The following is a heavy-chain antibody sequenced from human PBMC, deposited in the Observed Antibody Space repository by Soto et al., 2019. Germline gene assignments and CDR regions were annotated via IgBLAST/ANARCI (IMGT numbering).Heavy chain of an antibody. CDR1: GYTFTSYA. J-gene: IGHJ5*02. D-gene: IGHD4-4*01. CDR2: INAGNGNT. Sequence: QVQLVQSGAEVKKPGASVKVSCKASGYTFTSYAMHWVRQAPGHRLEWMGWINAGNGNTKYSQKFQGRVTITRDTSASTAYMELSSLRSEDTAVYYCARDVTTGEGQSWFDPWGQGTLVTVSS. V-gene: IGHV1-3*01. CDR3: ARDVTTGEGQSWFDP.